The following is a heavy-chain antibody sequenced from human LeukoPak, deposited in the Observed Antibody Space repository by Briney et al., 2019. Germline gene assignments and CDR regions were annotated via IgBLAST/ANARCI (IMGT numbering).Heavy chain of an antibody. Sequence: GGSLRLSCAASGFTFSSYAMSWVRQAPGKGLEWVSAISGSGGSTYYADPVKGRFTISRDNSKNTLYLQMNSLRAEDTAVYYCAKDRAASGPLDYYGMDVWGQGTTVTVSS. D-gene: IGHD5-12*01. CDR3: AKDRAASGPLDYYGMDV. V-gene: IGHV3-23*01. J-gene: IGHJ6*02. CDR2: ISGSGGST. CDR1: GFTFSSYA.